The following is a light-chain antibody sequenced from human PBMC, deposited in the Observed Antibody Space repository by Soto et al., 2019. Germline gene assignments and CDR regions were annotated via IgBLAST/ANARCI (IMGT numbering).Light chain of an antibody. CDR3: QRYGSSPFP. CDR1: QSVSSSY. J-gene: IGKJ1*01. Sequence: DIVLTQSPGTLSLSPGEIATLSCRASQSVSSSYLAWYKQTPGQAPSLLIYGPSRMVTGIPDKFSGSGPGTVFTPTITRPEPEHCAVYSCQRYGSSPFPFGQGTKV. V-gene: IGKV3-20*01. CDR2: GPS.